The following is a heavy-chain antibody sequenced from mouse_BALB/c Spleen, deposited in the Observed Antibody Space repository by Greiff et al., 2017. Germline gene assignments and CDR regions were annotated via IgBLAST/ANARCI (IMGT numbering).Heavy chain of an antibody. Sequence: QVQLKESGPGLVQPSQSLSITCTVSGFSLTSYGVHWVRQSPGKGLEWLGVIWSGGSTDYNAAFISRLSISKDNSKSQVFFKMNSLQANDTAIYYCASIYDGYSPGTFDVWGAGTTVTVSS. V-gene: IGHV2-2*02. D-gene: IGHD2-3*01. CDR1: GFSLTSYG. CDR2: IWSGGST. J-gene: IGHJ1*01. CDR3: ASIYDGYSPGTFDV.